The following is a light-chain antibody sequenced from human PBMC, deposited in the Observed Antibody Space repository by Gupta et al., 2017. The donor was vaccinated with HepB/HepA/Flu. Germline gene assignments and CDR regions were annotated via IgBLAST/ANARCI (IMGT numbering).Light chain of an antibody. CDR3: QQYGSSLFT. Sequence: EIVLTQSPGTLSLSPGERANLSCRASQSVSSSYLAWYQQKPGQAPRLLIYGASSRATGIPDRFSGSGSGTDFTLTISRLEPEDVAVYYCQQYGSSLFTFGPGTKVDIK. J-gene: IGKJ3*01. CDR1: QSVSSSY. V-gene: IGKV3-20*01. CDR2: GAS.